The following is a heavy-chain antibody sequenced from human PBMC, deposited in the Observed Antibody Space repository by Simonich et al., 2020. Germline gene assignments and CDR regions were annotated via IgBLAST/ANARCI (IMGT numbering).Heavy chain of an antibody. CDR3: ARLPDY. J-gene: IGHJ4*02. CDR1: GGSISSYS. V-gene: IGHV4-59*08. CDR2: IYYSRST. Sequence: QVQLQESGPGLVKPSETLSLTCTVSGGSISSYSWSWIRQPPGKGLEWIGYIYYSRSTNYTPSLQSRVTISVDTSKNQFSQKLSSVTAADTAVYYCARLPDYWGQGTLVTVSS.